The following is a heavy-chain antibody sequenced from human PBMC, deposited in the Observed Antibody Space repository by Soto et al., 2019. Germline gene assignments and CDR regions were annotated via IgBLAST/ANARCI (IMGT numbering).Heavy chain of an antibody. V-gene: IGHV3-21*01. J-gene: IGHJ6*02. CDR1: GFTFSSYS. Sequence: GGSLRLSCAASGFTFSSYSMNWVRQAPGKGLEWVSSISSSSSYIYYADSVKGRFTISRDNAKNSLYLQMNSLRAEDTAVYYCARPSIAAAGRDYYYGMDVWGQGTTVTVS. CDR3: ARPSIAAAGRDYYYGMDV. D-gene: IGHD6-13*01. CDR2: ISSSSSYI.